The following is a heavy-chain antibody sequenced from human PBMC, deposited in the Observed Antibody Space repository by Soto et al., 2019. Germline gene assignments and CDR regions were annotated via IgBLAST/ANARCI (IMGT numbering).Heavy chain of an antibody. CDR1: GFTVSSNY. D-gene: IGHD2-2*01. CDR3: ATTTQFFYYFDS. J-gene: IGHJ4*02. CDR2: IFSGGTT. Sequence: EVQLVESGGGLIQPGGSLRLSCAASGFTVSSNYMIWVRQAPGMGLEWVSLIFSGGTTYYADSVKGRFTISRDNSKNTLYLQMNGLRAEDTAVYYRATTTQFFYYFDSWGQGTLLTVSS. V-gene: IGHV3-53*01.